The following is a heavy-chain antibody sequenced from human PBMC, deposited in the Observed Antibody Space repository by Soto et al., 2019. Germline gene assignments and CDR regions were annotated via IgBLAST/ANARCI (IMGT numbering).Heavy chain of an antibody. Sequence: QLQLQESGPGLVKPSETLSLTCTVSGGSISSSSYYWGWIRQPPGKGLEWIGSIYYSGSTYYNPSLKRRLTLSVDTSKNQFSLKLSSVTAADPAVYYCARRLYYDSSGFEGGGMDVW. CDR1: GGSISSSSYY. V-gene: IGHV4-39*01. CDR2: IYYSGST. CDR3: ARRLYYDSSGFEGGGMDV. D-gene: IGHD3-22*01. J-gene: IGHJ6*01.